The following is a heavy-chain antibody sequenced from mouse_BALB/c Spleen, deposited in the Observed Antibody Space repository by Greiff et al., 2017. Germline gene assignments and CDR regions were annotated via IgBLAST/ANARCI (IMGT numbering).Heavy chain of an antibody. D-gene: IGHD1-1*02. J-gene: IGHJ2*01. Sequence: EVKVVESGGGLVKPGGSLKLSCAASGFTFSSYAMSWVRQTPEKRLEWVASISSGGSTYYPDSVKGRFTISRDNDRNILYLQMSSLRSEDTAMYYCARRGGSYYFDYWGQGTTLTVSS. CDR1: GFTFSSYA. CDR2: ISSGGST. V-gene: IGHV5-6-5*01. CDR3: ARRGGSYYFDY.